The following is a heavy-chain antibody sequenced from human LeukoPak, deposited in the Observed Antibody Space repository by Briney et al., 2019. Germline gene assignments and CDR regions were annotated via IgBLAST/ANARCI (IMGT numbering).Heavy chain of an antibody. CDR2: IRHDGSNK. Sequence: GGSLRLSCPASGFTYSSYGMHWVRQAPGKGLEWVAFIRHDGSNKYYADSVKGRFTISRDNSKNTLYLQMNSLRAEDTAVYYCAKGYCSSTTCSVDYWGQGTLVTVSS. J-gene: IGHJ4*02. CDR1: GFTYSSYG. CDR3: AKGYCSSTTCSVDY. D-gene: IGHD2-2*01. V-gene: IGHV3-30*02.